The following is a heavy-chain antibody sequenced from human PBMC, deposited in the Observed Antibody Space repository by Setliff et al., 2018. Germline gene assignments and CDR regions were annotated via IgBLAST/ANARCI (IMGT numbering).Heavy chain of an antibody. Sequence: GASVQISCKASGYTFTSHYMHWVRQAPGLGLEWMGTINPSSGRTSYAQKFQGRVTMTRDTSTSTVYMDMSSLRSEDTAVYYCARDVFPYHYEGAFDIWGQGTMVTVSS. CDR2: INPSSGRT. J-gene: IGHJ3*02. CDR3: ARDVFPYHYEGAFDI. V-gene: IGHV1-46*01. CDR1: GYTFTSHY. D-gene: IGHD3-22*01.